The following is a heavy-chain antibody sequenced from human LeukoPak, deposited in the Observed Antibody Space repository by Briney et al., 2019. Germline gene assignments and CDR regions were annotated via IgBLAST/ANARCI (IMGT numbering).Heavy chain of an antibody. J-gene: IGHJ6*03. Sequence: GGSLRLSCAASAFTFSTYKMHWVRQAPGKGLVWVSRISSDGSSTIYADSVRGRFTISRDNAKNTVYLEMSGLRAEDTAVYYCARDGHYYDSSPELPYYYYMDVWGKGTTVTVSS. V-gene: IGHV3-74*01. CDR2: ISSDGSST. CDR1: AFTFSTYK. CDR3: ARDGHYYDSSPELPYYYYMDV. D-gene: IGHD3-22*01.